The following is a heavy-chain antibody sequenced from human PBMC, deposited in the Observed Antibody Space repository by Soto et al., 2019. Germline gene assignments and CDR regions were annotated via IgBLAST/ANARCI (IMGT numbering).Heavy chain of an antibody. CDR1: GYTFTSYG. CDR2: ISAYNGNT. J-gene: IGHJ4*02. V-gene: IGHV1-18*04. Sequence: GASVKVSCKASGYTFTSYGISWVRQAPGQGLEWMGWISAYNGNTNYAQKLQGRVTMTTDTSTSTAYMELRSLRSDDTAVYYCARDLAKRDYGDYDYWGQGTLVTSPQ. CDR3: ARDLAKRDYGDYDY. D-gene: IGHD4-17*01.